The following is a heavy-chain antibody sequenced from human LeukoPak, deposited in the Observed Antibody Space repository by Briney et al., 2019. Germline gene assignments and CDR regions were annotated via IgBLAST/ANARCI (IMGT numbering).Heavy chain of an antibody. CDR2: ISYDGSNE. CDR3: AKDIHSGSYLDY. V-gene: IGHV3-30*18. CDR1: GFTFSSYG. J-gene: IGHJ4*02. D-gene: IGHD1-26*01. Sequence: PGRSLRLSCAASGFTFSSYGMHWVRQAPGKGLEWVAVISYDGSNEYYTDSVRGRFSISRDNSKNTLYLQMNSLRAEDTAVYYCAKDIHSGSYLDYWGQGTLVTVSS.